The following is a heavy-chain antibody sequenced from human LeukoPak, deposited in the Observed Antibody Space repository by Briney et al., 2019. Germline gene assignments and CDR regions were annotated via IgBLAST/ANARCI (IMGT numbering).Heavy chain of an antibody. Sequence: SVKVSCKASGGTFSSYAISWVRQAPGQGLEWMGGIIPIFGTANYAQKFQGRVTITADKSTSTAYMELRSLRSDDTAVYYCARWGWDYRNSYYYMDVWGKGTTVTISS. CDR1: GGTFSSYA. CDR3: ARWGWDYRNSYYYMDV. J-gene: IGHJ6*03. V-gene: IGHV1-69*06. CDR2: IIPIFGTA. D-gene: IGHD4-11*01.